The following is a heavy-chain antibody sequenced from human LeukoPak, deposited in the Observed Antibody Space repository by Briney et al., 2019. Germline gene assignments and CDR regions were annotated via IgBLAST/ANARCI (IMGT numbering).Heavy chain of an antibody. CDR2: INHSGST. CDR3: ARPLGSSWVPYI. Sequence: SETLSLTCAVYGGSFSGYNWSWIRQPPGKGLEWIGEINHSGSTNYNPSLKSRVTISVDTSKNQFSLKLSSVTAADTAVYYCARPLGSSWVPYIWGQGTMVTVSS. V-gene: IGHV4-34*01. D-gene: IGHD6-13*01. CDR1: GGSFSGYN. J-gene: IGHJ3*02.